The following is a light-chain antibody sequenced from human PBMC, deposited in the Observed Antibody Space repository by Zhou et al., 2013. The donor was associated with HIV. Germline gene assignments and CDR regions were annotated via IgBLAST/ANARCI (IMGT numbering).Light chain of an antibody. CDR3: QQGMSFPLT. J-gene: IGKJ4*01. CDR2: KAS. Sequence: DIQMTQSPSTLSASVGDRVTITCRASQSISSGLAWYQQKPGKTPKLLIYKASSLESGVPSRFSGSGSGTDFTLSISGLQPEDSAIYFCQQGMSFPLTFGGGTKVEI. V-gene: IGKV1-5*03. CDR1: QSISSG.